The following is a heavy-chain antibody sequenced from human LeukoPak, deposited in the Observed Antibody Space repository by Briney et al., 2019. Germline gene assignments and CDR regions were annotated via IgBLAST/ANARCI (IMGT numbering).Heavy chain of an antibody. D-gene: IGHD3-22*01. J-gene: IGHJ1*01. CDR2: IYYSGST. Sequence: PSETLSLTCTVSGGSVSSGSYYWSWIRQPPGKGLEWIGYIYYSGSTNYNPSLKSRVTISVDTSKNQFSLKLSSVTAADTAVYYCARGPRVFQPHYYDSSGTRGYFQHWGQGTLVTVSS. V-gene: IGHV4-61*01. CDR1: GGSVSSGSYY. CDR3: ARGPRVFQPHYYDSSGTRGYFQH.